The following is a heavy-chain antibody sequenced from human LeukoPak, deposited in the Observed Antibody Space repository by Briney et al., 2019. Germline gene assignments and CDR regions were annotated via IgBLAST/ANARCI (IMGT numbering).Heavy chain of an antibody. CDR2: IDWDDDK. CDR3: ARTTWYFDY. V-gene: IGHV2-70*04. D-gene: IGHD3-16*01. CDR1: GFSLSTSGMR. Sequence: SGPTLVNPTQTLTLTCTFSGFSLSTSGMRVSWIRQPPGKALEWLARIDWDDDKFYSTSLKTRLTTSKDTSKNQVVLTMTNMDPVDAATYYCARTTWYFDYWGQGTLVTVSS. J-gene: IGHJ4*02.